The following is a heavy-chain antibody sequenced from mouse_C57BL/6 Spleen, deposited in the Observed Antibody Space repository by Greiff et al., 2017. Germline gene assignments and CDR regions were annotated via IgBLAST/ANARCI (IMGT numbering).Heavy chain of an antibody. Sequence: EVKLMESGGDLVKPGGSLKLSCAASGFTFSSYGMSWVRQTPDKRLEWVATISSGSSYTYYPDSVKGRFTISRDNAKNTLYLQMSSMKSEDTAMYYCARQSSSFFDYWGQGTTLTVSS. J-gene: IGHJ2*01. CDR3: ARQSSSFFDY. D-gene: IGHD1-1*01. V-gene: IGHV5-6*01. CDR2: ISSGSSYT. CDR1: GFTFSSYG.